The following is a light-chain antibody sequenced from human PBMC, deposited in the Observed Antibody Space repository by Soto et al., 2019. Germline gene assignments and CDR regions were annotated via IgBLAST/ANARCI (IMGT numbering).Light chain of an antibody. CDR1: HSIXXX. CDR2: AAS. V-gene: IGKV1-39*01. Sequence: IQVTQSPSSLSSSVGDSVTITCRASHSIXXXLXXYXQXPVTAPKLLMYAASSLQSEVPSSFRGGGSGTEFTLTISSLQPEDLATYVCQQTYYTPRTFCQGTKVE. CDR3: QQTYYTPRT. J-gene: IGKJ1*01.